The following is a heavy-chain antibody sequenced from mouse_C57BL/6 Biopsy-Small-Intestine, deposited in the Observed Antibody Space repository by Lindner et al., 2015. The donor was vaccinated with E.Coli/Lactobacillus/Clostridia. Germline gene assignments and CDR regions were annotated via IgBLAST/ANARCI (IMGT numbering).Heavy chain of an antibody. CDR3: ARGEDY. Sequence: SVKVSCKASGYSFTSYGIHWVRQAPGQSLEWMGRISAGNDNTKYSQNFQGRVTLTRDTSANTAYMELSSLRSEDTAVYCCARGEDYWGQGTLVTVSS. J-gene: IGHJ4*01. V-gene: IGHV1-66*01. CDR1: GYSFTSYG. CDR2: ISAGNDNT.